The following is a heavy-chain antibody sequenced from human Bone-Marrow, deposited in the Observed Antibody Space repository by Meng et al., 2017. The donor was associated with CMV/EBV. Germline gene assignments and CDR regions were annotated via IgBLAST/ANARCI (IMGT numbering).Heavy chain of an antibody. D-gene: IGHD6-6*01. CDR3: ASGALWQLGGMDV. CDR1: EFTFSTCT. V-gene: IGHV3-53*01. CDR2: INSDGST. J-gene: IGHJ6*02. Sequence: GESLKISCAASEFTFSTCTMYWVRQAPGKGLEWVSRINSDGSTYYADSVKGRFTISRDNSKNTLYLQMNSLRAEDTAVYYCASGALWQLGGMDVWGQGTTVTVSS.